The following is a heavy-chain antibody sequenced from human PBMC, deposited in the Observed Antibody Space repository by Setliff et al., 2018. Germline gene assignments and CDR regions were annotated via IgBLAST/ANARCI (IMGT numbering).Heavy chain of an antibody. D-gene: IGHD3-3*01. CDR3: ARIGHFDFWRGFGVGAFDL. CDR1: GGSISSGGYY. V-gene: IGHV4-39*01. CDR2: IYYSGGT. J-gene: IGHJ3*01. Sequence: SETLSLTCTVSGGSISSGGYYWSWIRQHPGKGLEWIGSIYYSGGTNYNPSFKSRVTMSLDKSKNQFSLKLASVTAADTALYYCARIGHFDFWRGFGVGAFDLWGHGSVVTVSS.